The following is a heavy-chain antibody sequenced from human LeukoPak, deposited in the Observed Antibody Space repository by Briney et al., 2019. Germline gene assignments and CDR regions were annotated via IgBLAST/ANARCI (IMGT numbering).Heavy chain of an antibody. Sequence: GGSLRLSCTASGFTFSTYWMTWVRQAPGKGLEWVANTREDGSEKYYVDSVKGRFTISRDNAKNSLYLQMNSLRAEDTAVYYCARELAGHYYGSGSSFDYWGQGTLVTISS. D-gene: IGHD3-10*01. CDR2: TREDGSEK. CDR3: ARELAGHYYGSGSSFDY. J-gene: IGHJ4*02. V-gene: IGHV3-7*01. CDR1: GFTFSTYW.